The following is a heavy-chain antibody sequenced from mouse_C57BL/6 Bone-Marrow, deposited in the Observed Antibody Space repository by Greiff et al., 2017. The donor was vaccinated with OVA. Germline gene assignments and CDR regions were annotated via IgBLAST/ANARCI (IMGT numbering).Heavy chain of an antibody. CDR1: GYTFTSSW. J-gene: IGHJ2*01. CDR2: IYPGSGST. CDR3: ASSPPTIVTTFFDY. Sequence: QLQQPGAELVKPGASVQMSCKASGYTFTSSWITWVKQRPGQGLEWIGDIYPGSGSTNYNEKFKSKATLTVDTSSSTAYMQLSSLTSEDSAVYYCASSPPTIVTTFFDYWGQGTTLTVSS. V-gene: IGHV1-55*01. D-gene: IGHD2-5*01.